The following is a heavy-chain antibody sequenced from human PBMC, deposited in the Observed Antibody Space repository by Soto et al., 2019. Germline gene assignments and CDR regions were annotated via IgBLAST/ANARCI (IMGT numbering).Heavy chain of an antibody. CDR1: GDSISSYY. J-gene: IGHJ6*02. CDR2: IYTSWST. CDR3: ARGDSTDCSNGVCSFFYNHDMDV. D-gene: IGHD2-8*01. V-gene: IGHV4-4*07. Sequence: PSETLSLTCTGSGDSISSYYWSGMRQPAGKGLEWIVRIYTSWSTNYNPSLKSRVTMTTDTSISTASMELTRLTSDDTAIYYCARGDSTDCSNGVCSFFYNHDMDVWGQGTTVTVSS.